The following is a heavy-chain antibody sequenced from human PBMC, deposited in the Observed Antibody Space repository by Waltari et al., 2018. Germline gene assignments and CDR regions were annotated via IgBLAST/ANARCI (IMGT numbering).Heavy chain of an antibody. V-gene: IGHV1-69*01. CDR1: GGTFSSYA. D-gene: IGHD6-13*01. CDR2: VTPIVGTA. Sequence: QVQLVQSGAEVKKPGSSVKVSCKASGGTFSSYAISWVRQAPGQGLEWMGGVTPIVGTANYAQKFQGRVTITADESTSTAYMELSSLRAEDTAVYYCARVDAAAGAYYYYGMDVWGQGTTVTVSS. CDR3: ARVDAAAGAYYYYGMDV. J-gene: IGHJ6*02.